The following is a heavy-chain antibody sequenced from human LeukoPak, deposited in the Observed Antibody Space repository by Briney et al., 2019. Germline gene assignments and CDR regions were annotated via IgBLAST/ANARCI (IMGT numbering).Heavy chain of an antibody. Sequence: GGSLRLSCAASGFTFSSYWMHWVRQAPGKGLVWVSRINSDGSSTSYADSVKGRFTISRDNSKNTLYLQMNSLRAEDTAVYYCAKDGASWISEYYFDYWGQGTLVTVSS. CDR3: AKDGASWISEYYFDY. V-gene: IGHV3-74*01. D-gene: IGHD4/OR15-4a*01. CDR2: INSDGSST. CDR1: GFTFSSYW. J-gene: IGHJ4*02.